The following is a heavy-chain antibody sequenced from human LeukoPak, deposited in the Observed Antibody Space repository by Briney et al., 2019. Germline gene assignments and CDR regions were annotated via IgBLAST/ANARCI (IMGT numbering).Heavy chain of an antibody. CDR2: IYYSGST. J-gene: IGHJ4*02. CDR1: GGSISSSSYY. V-gene: IGHV4-39*07. Sequence: PSETLSLTCTVSGGSISSSSYYWGWIRQPPGKGLEWIGSIYYSGSTYYNPSLKSRVTISVDTSKNQFSLKLSSVTAADTAVYYCASSRWPTGPDYWGQGTLVTVSS. CDR3: ASSRWPTGPDY. D-gene: IGHD4-23*01.